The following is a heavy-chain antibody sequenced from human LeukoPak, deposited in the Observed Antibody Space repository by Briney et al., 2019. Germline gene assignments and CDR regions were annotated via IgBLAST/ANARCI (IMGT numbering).Heavy chain of an antibody. V-gene: IGHV3-11*04. D-gene: IGHD2-2*01. CDR3: ARRYCSSTSCLIDY. CDR2: ISSSGTTI. CDR1: GGSISSGGYY. Sequence: LSLTCTVSGGSISSGGYYWSWIRQAPGKGLEWVSYISSSGTTIYYADSVKGRFTISRDNAKNSLYLQMNSLRAEDTAVYYCARRYCSSTSCLIDYWGQGTLVTVSS. J-gene: IGHJ4*02.